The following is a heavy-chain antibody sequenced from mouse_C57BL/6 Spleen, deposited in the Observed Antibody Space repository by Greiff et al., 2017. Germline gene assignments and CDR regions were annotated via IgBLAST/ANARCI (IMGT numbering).Heavy chain of an antibody. J-gene: IGHJ2*01. Sequence: VKLQESGAELARPGASVKLSCKASGYTFTSYGISWVKQRTGQGLEWIGEIYPRSGNTYYNEKFKGKATLTADKSSSTAYMELRSLTSEDSAVYFCARYYYGSSHYFDYWGQGTTLTVSS. V-gene: IGHV1-81*01. CDR3: ARYYYGSSHYFDY. CDR2: IYPRSGNT. CDR1: GYTFTSYG. D-gene: IGHD1-1*01.